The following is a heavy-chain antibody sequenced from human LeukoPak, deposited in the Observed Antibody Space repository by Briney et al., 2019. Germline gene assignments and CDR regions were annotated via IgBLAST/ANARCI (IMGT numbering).Heavy chain of an antibody. D-gene: IGHD2-15*01. Sequence: SETLSLTCTVSGGSISSGTYYWSWIRQPAGKGLEWIGRFYTSGSTNYNPSLKSRVTISVDTSKNQFSLKLSSVTAADTAVYYCARGRAFWVAATGGYMDVWGKGTTVTVSS. CDR2: FYTSGST. CDR3: ARGRAFWVAATGGYMDV. V-gene: IGHV4-61*02. J-gene: IGHJ6*03. CDR1: GGSISSGTYY.